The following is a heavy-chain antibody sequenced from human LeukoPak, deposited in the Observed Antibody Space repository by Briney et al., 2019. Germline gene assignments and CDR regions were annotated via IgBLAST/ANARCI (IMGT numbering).Heavy chain of an antibody. J-gene: IGHJ4*02. Sequence: SETLSLTCTVSGGSISSSSYYWGWIRQPPGKGLEWIGSIYYSGSTYYNPSLESRVTISVDTSKNQFSLKLSSVTAADAAVYYCASRGYSYGYPFDYWGQGTLVTVSS. D-gene: IGHD5-18*01. V-gene: IGHV4-39*01. CDR2: IYYSGST. CDR1: GGSISSSSYY. CDR3: ASRGYSYGYPFDY.